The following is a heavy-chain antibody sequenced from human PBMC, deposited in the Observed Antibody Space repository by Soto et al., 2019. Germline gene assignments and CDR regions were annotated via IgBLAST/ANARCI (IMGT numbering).Heavy chain of an antibody. CDR1: GYTFTSYG. D-gene: IGHD3-22*01. CDR3: ARNYLTYYYDSSGPDY. CDR2: INAGNGNT. Sequence: ASVKVSCKASGYTFTSYGISWVRQAPGQRLEWMGWINAGNGNTKYSQKFQGRVTITRDTSASTAYMELSSLRSEDTAVYYCARNYLTYYYDSSGPDYWGQGTLVTVSS. V-gene: IGHV1-3*01. J-gene: IGHJ4*02.